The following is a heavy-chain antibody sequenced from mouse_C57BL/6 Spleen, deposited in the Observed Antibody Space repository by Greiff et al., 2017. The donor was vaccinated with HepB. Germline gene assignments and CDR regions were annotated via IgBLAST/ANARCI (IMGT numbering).Heavy chain of an antibody. CDR1: GFNIKDDY. D-gene: IGHD2-1*01. Sequence: EVQLQQSGAELVRPGASVKLSCTASGFNIKDDYMHWVKQRPEQGLEWIGWIDPENGDTEYASKFQGKATITADTSSNTAYLQLSSLTSEDTAVYYCTRGNYRYAMDYWGQGTSVTVSS. J-gene: IGHJ4*01. CDR3: TRGNYRYAMDY. V-gene: IGHV14-4*01. CDR2: IDPENGDT.